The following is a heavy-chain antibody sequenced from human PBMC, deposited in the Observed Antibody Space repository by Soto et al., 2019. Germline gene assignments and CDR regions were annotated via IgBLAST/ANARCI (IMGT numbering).Heavy chain of an antibody. J-gene: IGHJ4*02. V-gene: IGHV4-38-2*01. D-gene: IGHD2-2*01. CDR1: GYSINSGYF. Sequence: SETLSLTCAVSGYSINSGYFWGWIRQPPGKGLEWIGRIYTSGSTNYNPSLKSRVTMSVDTSKNQFSLKLSSVTAADTAVYYCARACSSNSCYDVFDYWGPGTLVTVSS. CDR3: ARACSSNSCYDVFDY. CDR2: IYTSGST.